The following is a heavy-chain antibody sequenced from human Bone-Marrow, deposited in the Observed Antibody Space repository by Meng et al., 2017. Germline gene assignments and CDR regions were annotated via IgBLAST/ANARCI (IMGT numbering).Heavy chain of an antibody. CDR2: IYHSGST. D-gene: IGHD6-6*01. CDR3: ARSSTSPASYFFDY. J-gene: IGHJ4*02. V-gene: IGHV4-4*02. Sequence: QAQLQQSGPGPVKPSGTLSLTCAVSGGSISSSNWWSWVRQPPGKGLEWIGEIYHSGSTNYNPSLKSRVTISVDTSKNQFSLKLSSVTAADTAVYFCARSSTSPASYFFDYWGQGTLVTVSS. CDR1: GGSISSSNW.